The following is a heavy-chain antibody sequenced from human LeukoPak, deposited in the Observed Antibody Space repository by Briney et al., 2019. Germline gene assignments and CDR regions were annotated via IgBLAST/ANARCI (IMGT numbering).Heavy chain of an antibody. J-gene: IGHJ4*02. Sequence: PGGSLRLSCAASGFNFSSYGMLWVRQAPGKGLEWVTSIWFDGSNIHYADSVKGRVIISRDNSKSALYLQMNSLRAGDTAIYYCARDSLPMAVTGPFDHWGQGALVTVSS. D-gene: IGHD6-19*01. CDR2: IWFDGSNI. V-gene: IGHV3-33*01. CDR3: ARDSLPMAVTGPFDH. CDR1: GFNFSSYG.